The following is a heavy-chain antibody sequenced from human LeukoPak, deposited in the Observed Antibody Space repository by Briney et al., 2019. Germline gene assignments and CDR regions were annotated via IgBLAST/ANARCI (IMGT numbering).Heavy chain of an antibody. Sequence: ASVNVSCKASGYTFTSYGISWVRQAPGQGVEWMGWISVYNGNTNYTQKLQGRVTMTTDTSTSTAYMELRSLRSDDTAVYYCAGSFPGYSSGWYDGSLGYWGQGTLVTVSS. CDR1: GYTFTSYG. D-gene: IGHD6-19*01. V-gene: IGHV1-18*01. J-gene: IGHJ4*02. CDR2: ISVYNGNT. CDR3: AGSFPGYSSGWYDGSLGY.